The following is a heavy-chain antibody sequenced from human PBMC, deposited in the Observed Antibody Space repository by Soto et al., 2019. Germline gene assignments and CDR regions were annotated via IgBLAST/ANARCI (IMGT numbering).Heavy chain of an antibody. D-gene: IGHD6-13*01. Sequence: EVQLVESGGGLVQPGRSLRLSCAASGFTFDDYAMHWVRQAPGKGLEWVSGISWNSGSIGYADSVKGRFTISRDNAKNSLYLQMNSPRAEDTALYYCAKDARIAAAEHFDLWGRGTLVTVSS. CDR3: AKDARIAAAEHFDL. V-gene: IGHV3-9*01. CDR1: GFTFDDYA. J-gene: IGHJ2*01. CDR2: ISWNSGSI.